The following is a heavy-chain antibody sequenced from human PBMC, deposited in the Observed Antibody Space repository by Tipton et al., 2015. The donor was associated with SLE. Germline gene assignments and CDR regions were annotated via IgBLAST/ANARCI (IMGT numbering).Heavy chain of an antibody. D-gene: IGHD2-2*01. CDR2: ISSSGNSI. CDR1: GFTFSSYE. Sequence: GSLRLSCAASGFTFSSYEMNWVRQAPGKGLEWVSYISSSGNSIYYADSVKGRFTISRDNAKNSLYLQTNSLRAEDTAIYYCARGGRWEVVVDAFDIWGQGTMVSVSS. V-gene: IGHV3-48*03. J-gene: IGHJ3*02. CDR3: ARGGRWEVVVDAFDI.